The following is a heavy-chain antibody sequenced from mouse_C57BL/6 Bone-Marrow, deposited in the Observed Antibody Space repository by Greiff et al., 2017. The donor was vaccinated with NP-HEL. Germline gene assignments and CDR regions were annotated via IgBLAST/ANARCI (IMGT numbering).Heavy chain of an antibody. CDR3: AREAYSYYGSSYWYFDV. Sequence: EVKLQESEGGLVQPGSSMKLSCTASGFTFSDYYMAWVRQVPEKGLEWVANINYDGSSTYYLDSLKSRFIISRDNAKNILYLQMSSLKSEDTATYYCAREAYSYYGSSYWYFDVWGTGTTVTVSS. D-gene: IGHD1-1*01. CDR2: INYDGSST. CDR1: GFTFSDYY. V-gene: IGHV5-16*01. J-gene: IGHJ1*03.